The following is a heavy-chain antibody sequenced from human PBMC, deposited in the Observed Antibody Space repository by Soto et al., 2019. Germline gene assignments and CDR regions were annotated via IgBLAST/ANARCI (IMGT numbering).Heavy chain of an antibody. J-gene: IGHJ4*02. CDR1: GFTFSASA. V-gene: IGHV3-23*01. CDR2: ISDSGST. Sequence: EVQLLESGGGLVQPGGSLRLSCEASGFTFSASAMSWVRQAPRKGLEWVSTISDSGSTYYADSVKGRFTISRDNSKNTLYLQMTSLRAEDTAVYHCAKVWGEDGYCTRTSCLYYFHHWGQGVLVTVS. D-gene: IGHD2-2*03. CDR3: AKVWGEDGYCTRTSCLYYFHH.